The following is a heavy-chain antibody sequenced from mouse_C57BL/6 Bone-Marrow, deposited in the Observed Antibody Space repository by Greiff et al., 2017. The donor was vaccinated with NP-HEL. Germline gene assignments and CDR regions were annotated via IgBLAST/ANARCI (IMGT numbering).Heavy chain of an antibody. CDR1: GFTFSSYG. V-gene: IGHV5-6*02. CDR3: ARHYDSNYFDY. CDR2: ISSGGSYT. J-gene: IGHJ2*01. D-gene: IGHD1-1*01. Sequence: DVKLVESGGDLVKPGGSLKLSCAASGFTFSSYGMSWVRQTPDKRLEWVATISSGGSYTYYPDSVKGRFTISRDNAKNTLYLQMSSLKSEDTAMYYCARHYDSNYFDYWGQGTTLTVSS.